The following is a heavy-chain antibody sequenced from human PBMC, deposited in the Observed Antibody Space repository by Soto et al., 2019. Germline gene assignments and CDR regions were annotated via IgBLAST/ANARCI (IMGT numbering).Heavy chain of an antibody. D-gene: IGHD6-25*01. CDR2: IWYDGSNK. J-gene: IGHJ6*02. CDR3: ASGSYSMDV. CDR1: GFAFSNYG. Sequence: QVQMVESGGGVVQPGRSLRLSCAASGFAFSNYGMNWVRQAPGKGLEWVAVIWYDGSNKYYADSVKGRFTISRDNSKNTLYLQMNSLRAEDTAVYYCASGSYSMDVWGQGTTVTVSS. V-gene: IGHV3-33*01.